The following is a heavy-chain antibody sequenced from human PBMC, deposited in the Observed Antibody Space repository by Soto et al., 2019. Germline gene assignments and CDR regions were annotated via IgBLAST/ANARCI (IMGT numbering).Heavy chain of an antibody. Sequence: SETLSLTCIVSGGSVTSVTYYWSWIRQPPGKGLEWIGYISYSGSTNYNPSLKSRVSMSLDTSKNQFSLKLISVTAADTAVYYCARADDYKSSWFDPWGQGTLVTVSS. CDR3: ARADDYKSSWFDP. CDR2: ISYSGST. V-gene: IGHV4-61*01. D-gene: IGHD4-4*01. J-gene: IGHJ5*02. CDR1: GGSVTSVTYY.